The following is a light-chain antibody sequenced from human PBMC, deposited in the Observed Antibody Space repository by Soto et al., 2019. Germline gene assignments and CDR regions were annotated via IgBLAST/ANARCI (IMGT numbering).Light chain of an antibody. CDR2: GNS. Sequence: QSVLTQPPSVSGAPGQRVTISCTGSSSNIGAGYDVHWYQQLPGTAPKLLISGNSNRPSGVPDRFSGSKSGTSASLAITGLQAEDEADYYCQSYDSSLRGWVFGGGTKLTFL. V-gene: IGLV1-40*01. CDR1: SSNIGAGYD. J-gene: IGLJ3*02. CDR3: QSYDSSLRGWV.